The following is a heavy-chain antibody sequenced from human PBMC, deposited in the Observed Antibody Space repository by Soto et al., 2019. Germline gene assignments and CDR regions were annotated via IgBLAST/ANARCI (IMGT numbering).Heavy chain of an antibody. V-gene: IGHV4-34*01. CDR1: GGSFSGYY. CDR2: INHSGST. D-gene: IGHD4-17*01. J-gene: IGHJ6*02. CDR3: ARDGATVTTSLRYYYGMDV. Sequence: SETLSLTCAVYGGSFSGYYWSWMRQPPGKGLEWIGEINHSGSTNYNPSLKSRVTISVDTSKNQFSLKLSSATAADTAVYYCARDGATVTTSLRYYYGMDVWGQGTTVTVSS.